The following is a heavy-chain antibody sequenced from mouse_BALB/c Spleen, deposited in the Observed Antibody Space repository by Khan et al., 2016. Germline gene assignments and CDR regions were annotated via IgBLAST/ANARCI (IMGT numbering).Heavy chain of an antibody. CDR2: INTFTGEP. J-gene: IGHJ4*01. V-gene: IGHV9-1*02. CDR3: ARKWDFISTVVTPDFVMDY. Sequence: QIQLVQSGPALKKPGETVKISCKASGYTFINCTMNWVKQAPGKGLKWMGWINTFTGEPTYADDFKGRFAFSLENSATTAYLQINNLKNEDMATYVCARKWDFISTVVTPDFVMDYWGQGTSVTVSS. D-gene: IGHD1-1*01. CDR1: GYTFINCT.